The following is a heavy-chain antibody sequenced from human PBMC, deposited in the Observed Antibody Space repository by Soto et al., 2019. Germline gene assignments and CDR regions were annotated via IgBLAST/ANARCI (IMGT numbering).Heavy chain of an antibody. J-gene: IGHJ6*03. CDR3: ARGLGVDGDYFYYYYMDG. CDR2: MNPNGGNT. Sequence: ASVKVSCKASGYTFTSYDINWVRQATGQGLEWMGWMNPNGGNTGYAQKFQGRVTMTRNTSISTAYMELSSLRSEDTAVYYCARGLGVDGDYFYYYYMDGWGKGTTVTVSS. D-gene: IGHD4-17*01. CDR1: GYTFTSYD. V-gene: IGHV1-8*01.